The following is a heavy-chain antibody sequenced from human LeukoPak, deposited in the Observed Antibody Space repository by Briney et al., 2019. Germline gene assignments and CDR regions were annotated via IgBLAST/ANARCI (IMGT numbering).Heavy chain of an antibody. CDR2: INPIFGTA. CDR3: ATSRAGRFLEWLPSYYYYYGMDV. Sequence: ASVKVSCKASGGTFSSYAISWVRQAPRQGLEWMGGINPIFGTANYAQKFQGRVTITADESTNTAYMELSSLRSEDTAVYYCATSRAGRFLEWLPSYYYYYGMDVWGQGTTVTVSS. J-gene: IGHJ6*02. D-gene: IGHD3-3*01. V-gene: IGHV1-69*13. CDR1: GGTFSSYA.